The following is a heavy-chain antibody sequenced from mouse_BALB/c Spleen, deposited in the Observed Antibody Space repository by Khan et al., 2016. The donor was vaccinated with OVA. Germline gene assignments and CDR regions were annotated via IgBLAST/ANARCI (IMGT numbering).Heavy chain of an antibody. D-gene: IGHD2-3*01. CDR3: ARDGYRYNYAMDY. CDR1: GYSITSDYA. Sequence: EVQLQQSGPGLVNPSQSLSLTCTVTGYSITSDYAWNWIRQFPGNKLEWMGYITYSGSTNYNPALKSRISITRDTSKNQFFLQLNSVTTEDTATYYCARDGYRYNYAMDYWGQGTSVTVSS. V-gene: IGHV3-2*02. CDR2: ITYSGST. J-gene: IGHJ4*01.